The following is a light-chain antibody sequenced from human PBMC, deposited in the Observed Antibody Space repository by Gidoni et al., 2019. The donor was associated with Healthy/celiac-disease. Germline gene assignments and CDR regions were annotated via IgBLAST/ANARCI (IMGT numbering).Light chain of an antibody. CDR3: QVWDSSSDHWV. J-gene: IGLJ2*01. CDR2: SDS. V-gene: IGLV3-21*04. CDR1: NIGSKS. Sequence: SYVLPPPPSVSVAPGKPARSTCGGNNIGSKSGHWYQQKPGQAPVLVIYSDSDRPAGIPERFSGSNSGNTATLTISRVEAGDEADYYCQVWDSSSDHWVFGGGTKLTVL.